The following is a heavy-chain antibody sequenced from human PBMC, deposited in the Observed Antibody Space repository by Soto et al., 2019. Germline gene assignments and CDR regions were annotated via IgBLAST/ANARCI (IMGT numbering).Heavy chain of an antibody. CDR2: ISAYNGNT. D-gene: IGHD5-18*01. CDR3: ARGPLKVQLWEFDY. V-gene: IGHV1-18*01. J-gene: IGHJ4*02. CDR1: GYTFTSYG. Sequence: ASVKVSCKASGYTFTSYGISWVRQATGQGLEWMGWISAYNGNTNYAQKLQGRVTMTTDTSTSTAYMELRSLRSDDTAVYYCARGPLKVQLWEFDYWGQGTLVTVSS.